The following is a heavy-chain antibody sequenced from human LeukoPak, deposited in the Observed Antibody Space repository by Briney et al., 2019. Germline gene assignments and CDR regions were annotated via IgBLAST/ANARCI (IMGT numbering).Heavy chain of an antibody. D-gene: IGHD3-22*01. CDR1: GFTFSSFA. CDR2: VSDSDENT. Sequence: GGSLRLSCAASGFTFSSFAMSWVRQAPGKGLEWVSSVSDSDENTYYADSVKGRFTISRDNSKNTLFLQMDTLRAEDTAVYYCARDYYDSSGYLDYWGQGTLVTVSS. J-gene: IGHJ4*02. CDR3: ARDYYDSSGYLDY. V-gene: IGHV3-23*01.